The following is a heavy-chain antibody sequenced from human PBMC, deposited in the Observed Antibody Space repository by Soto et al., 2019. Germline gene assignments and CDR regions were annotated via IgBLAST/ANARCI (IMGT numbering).Heavy chain of an antibody. Sequence: EVQLLESGGGLVQPGGSLRLSCGASGLNFGRYGMNWVRQAPQRGLEWVSGLSASGDKTHYADSVRGRFTIFRDNSKNRVYLQMNSLRAEDTAIYFCAKPLRMAYPGDAFDGWGQGTGVSVSS. D-gene: IGHD2-15*01. CDR3: AKPLRMAYPGDAFDG. J-gene: IGHJ3*01. CDR2: LSASGDKT. CDR1: GLNFGRYG. V-gene: IGHV3-23*01.